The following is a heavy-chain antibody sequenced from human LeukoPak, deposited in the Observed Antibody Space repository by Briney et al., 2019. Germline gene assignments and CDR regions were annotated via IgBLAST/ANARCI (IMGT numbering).Heavy chain of an antibody. D-gene: IGHD6-13*01. CDR1: GGSISSSSYY. CDR3: ARSEVTAAAGTEDAFDI. Sequence: PSETLSLTCTVSGGSISSSSYYWGRIRQPPGKGLEWIGSIYYSGSTYYNPSLKSRVTISVDTSKNQFSLKLSSVTAADTAVYYCARSEVTAAAGTEDAFDIWGQGTMVTVSS. J-gene: IGHJ3*02. V-gene: IGHV4-39*07. CDR2: IYYSGST.